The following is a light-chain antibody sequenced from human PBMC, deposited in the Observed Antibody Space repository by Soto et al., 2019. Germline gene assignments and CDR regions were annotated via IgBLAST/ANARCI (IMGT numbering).Light chain of an antibody. CDR3: QQYESYSPWT. CDR2: DAS. V-gene: IGKV1-5*01. J-gene: IGKJ1*01. CDR1: QSISRW. Sequence: DTPMTLSPATVSATVGDRVTITCRASQSISRWLAWYQQKPGKAPKLLIYDASSLESGVPSRFSGSGSGTEFTLTISNLQPDDFATYYCQQYESYSPWTSGQGTKADIK.